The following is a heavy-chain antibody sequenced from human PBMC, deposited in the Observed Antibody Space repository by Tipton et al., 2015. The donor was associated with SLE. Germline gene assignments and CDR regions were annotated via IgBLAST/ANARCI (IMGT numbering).Heavy chain of an antibody. J-gene: IGHJ2*01. Sequence: TLSLTCTVSGGSISSSSYYWGWIRQPPGKGLEWIGSIYYSGSTYYNPSLKSRVTISVDTSKNQFSLKLSSVTAADTAVYYCARDYSWYFDLWGRGTLVTVSS. V-gene: IGHV4-39*01. CDR1: GGSISSSSYY. CDR3: ARDYSWYFDL. CDR2: IYYSGST. D-gene: IGHD4-11*01.